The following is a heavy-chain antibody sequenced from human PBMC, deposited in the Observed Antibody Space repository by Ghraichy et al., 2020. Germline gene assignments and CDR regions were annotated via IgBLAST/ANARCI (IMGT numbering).Heavy chain of an antibody. V-gene: IGHV3-23*01. D-gene: IGHD3-3*01. CDR1: GFTFSSYT. Sequence: GSLRLSCAASGFTFSSYTMSWVRQAPGKGLEWVSAISSSGGSTYYADSVKGRFTISRDNSKNTLYLQMNSLRADDTAVYYCAKDCRDDFWSGYFRGFDYWGQGTLVTVSS. CDR2: ISSSGGST. CDR3: AKDCRDDFWSGYFRGFDY. J-gene: IGHJ4*02.